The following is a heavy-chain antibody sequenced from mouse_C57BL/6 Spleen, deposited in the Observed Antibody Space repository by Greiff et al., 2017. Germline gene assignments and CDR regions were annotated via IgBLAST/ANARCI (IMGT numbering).Heavy chain of an antibody. J-gene: IGHJ2*01. CDR1: GYAFSSYW. V-gene: IGHV1-82*01. D-gene: IGHD2-5*01. CDR3: ARGYSNYMYYFDY. Sequence: QVQLQQSGAELVKPGASVKISCKASGYAFSSYWMNWVKQRPGKGLEWIGRIYPGDGDTNYNGKFKGKATLTADKSSSTAYMQLSSLTSEDSAVXFCARGYSNYMYYFDYWGKGTTLTVSS. CDR2: IYPGDGDT.